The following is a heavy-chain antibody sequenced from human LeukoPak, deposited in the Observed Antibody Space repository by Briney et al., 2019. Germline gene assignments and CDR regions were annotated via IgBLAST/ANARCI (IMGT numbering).Heavy chain of an antibody. CDR1: GGSFSGYY. CDR2: INHSGST. V-gene: IGHV4-34*01. J-gene: IGHJ4*02. CDR3: ARGEDY. Sequence: SETLSLTCAVYGGSFSGYYWSWIRQPPGKGLEWIGEINHSGSTNYNPSLKSRVTISVDTSKNQFSLKLSSVTAADTAVYYCARGEDYWGQGTLVTVSS.